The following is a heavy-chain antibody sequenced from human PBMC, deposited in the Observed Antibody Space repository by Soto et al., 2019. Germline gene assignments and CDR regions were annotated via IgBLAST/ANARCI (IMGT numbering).Heavy chain of an antibody. CDR3: ARVSGYYDAFDYYYGMDV. CDR2: IIPIFGTA. J-gene: IGHJ6*02. CDR1: GGTFSSYA. V-gene: IGHV1-69*01. D-gene: IGHD3-3*01. Sequence: QVQLVQSGAEVKKPGSSVKVSCKASGGTFSSYAISWVRQAPGQGLEWMGGIIPIFGTANYAQKFQGRVTITADESTSTDYMELSSLRSEDTAVYYCARVSGYYDAFDYYYGMDVWGQGTTVTVSS.